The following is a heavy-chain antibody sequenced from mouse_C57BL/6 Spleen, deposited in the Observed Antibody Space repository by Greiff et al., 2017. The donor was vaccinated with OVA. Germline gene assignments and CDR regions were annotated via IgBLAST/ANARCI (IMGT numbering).Heavy chain of an antibody. J-gene: IGHJ3*01. CDR3: ARSDYYGSSSWFAY. V-gene: IGHV1-69*01. D-gene: IGHD1-1*01. CDR2: IDPSDSYT. CDR1: GYNFTSYW. Sequence: QVQLQQPGAELVLPGASVKLSCKASGYNFTSYWMPWVKQTPGQGLEWIGEIDPSDSYTNYNHKFKGKSTLTVDKSSSTAYMQLSRLTSEDSAVYYCARSDYYGSSSWFAYWGQGTLVTVSA.